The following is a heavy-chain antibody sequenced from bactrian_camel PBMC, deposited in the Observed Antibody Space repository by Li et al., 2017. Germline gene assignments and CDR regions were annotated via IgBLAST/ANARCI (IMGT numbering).Heavy chain of an antibody. V-gene: IGHV3S53*01. D-gene: IGHD1*01. CDR3: AAHVACPRIVVPPYEYGY. CDR1: RYLPSQYH. CDR2: IDTDGKT. Sequence: VQLVESGGGLVQAGESLRLSCTSRYLPSQYHWAWFRQIPGKEREGVASIDTDGKTSVADSVKGRFTISRDNTKNTLYLQMNDLKPEDSATYYCAAHVACPRIVVPPYEYGYWGQGTQVTVS. J-gene: IGHJ6*01.